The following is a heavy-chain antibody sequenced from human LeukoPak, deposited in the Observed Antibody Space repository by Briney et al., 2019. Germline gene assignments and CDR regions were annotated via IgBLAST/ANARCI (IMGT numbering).Heavy chain of an antibody. V-gene: IGHV4-59*01. CDR1: GGSISSYY. Sequence: PSETLSLTCTVSGGSISSYYWSWIRQPPGKGLEWIAYIDYRGSTTYNPSLKSQVTISVDTSRNQFSLKLSSVTAADTAVYYCARSRSGYSYDHAAFDIWGQGTMVTVSS. D-gene: IGHD5-18*01. J-gene: IGHJ3*02. CDR3: ARSRSGYSYDHAAFDI. CDR2: IDYRGST.